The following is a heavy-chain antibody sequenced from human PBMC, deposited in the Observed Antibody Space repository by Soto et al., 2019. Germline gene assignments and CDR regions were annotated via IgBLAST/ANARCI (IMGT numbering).Heavy chain of an antibody. CDR3: ARGIAAAGHDAFDI. CDR1: GFTFTSSA. J-gene: IGHJ3*02. V-gene: IGHV1-58*01. Sequence: SVKVSCKASGFTFTSSAVRWVRQARGQGLEWIGWIVVGSGNTNYAQKFQERVTITRDMSISTAYMELSRLRSDDTAVYYCARGIAAAGHDAFDIWGQGTMVTVSS. D-gene: IGHD6-13*01. CDR2: IVVGSGNT.